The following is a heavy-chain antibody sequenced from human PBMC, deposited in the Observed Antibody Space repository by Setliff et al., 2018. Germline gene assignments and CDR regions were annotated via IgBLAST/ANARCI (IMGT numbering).Heavy chain of an antibody. J-gene: IGHJ4*02. Sequence: ASVKVSCKASGGTFSSYAISWVRQAPGQGLEWMGGIIPILGIANYAQKFQGRVTITADKSTSTAYMELSSLRSEDTAVYYCARRLVGRYLDYWGQGTLVTVSS. CDR1: GGTFSSYA. D-gene: IGHD2-15*01. CDR3: ARRLVGRYLDY. CDR2: IIPILGIA. V-gene: IGHV1-69*10.